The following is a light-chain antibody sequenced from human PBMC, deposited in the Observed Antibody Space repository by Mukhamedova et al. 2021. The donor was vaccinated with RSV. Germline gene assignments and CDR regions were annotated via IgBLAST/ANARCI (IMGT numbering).Light chain of an antibody. V-gene: IGLV1-40*01. CDR3: QSYDSSREV. J-gene: IGLJ3*02. Sequence: GVPDRFSGSKSGTSASLAITGLQAEDEADYYCQSYDSSREVFGGGPRLTVL.